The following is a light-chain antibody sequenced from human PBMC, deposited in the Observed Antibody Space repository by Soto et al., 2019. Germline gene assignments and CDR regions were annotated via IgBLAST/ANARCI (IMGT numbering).Light chain of an antibody. V-gene: IGLV2-8*01. CDR2: EVT. CDR3: SSYAGTNIV. J-gene: IGLJ2*01. CDR1: SXDVGGYNY. Sequence: QSALTQPPSASGSPGQSVTISCTGTSXDVGGYNYVSWYQQHPGKAPKLMIFEVTQRPAGVPDRFSGSKSGNTASLTVSGLQAEDEADYYCSSYAGTNIVFGGGTKVTVL.